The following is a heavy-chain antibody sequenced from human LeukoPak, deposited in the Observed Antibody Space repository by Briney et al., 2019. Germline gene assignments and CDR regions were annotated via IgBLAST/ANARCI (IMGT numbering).Heavy chain of an antibody. CDR2: IYSGGST. Sequence: GGSLRLSCAASGFTVSSNYMSWVRQAPGKGLEWVSVIYSGGSTYYADSVEGRFTISRDNSKNTLYLQMNSLRAEDTAVYYCASLPLISRGLNWGQGTLVTVSS. V-gene: IGHV3-66*02. CDR3: ASLPLISRGLN. J-gene: IGHJ4*02. CDR1: GFTVSSNY. D-gene: IGHD2-15*01.